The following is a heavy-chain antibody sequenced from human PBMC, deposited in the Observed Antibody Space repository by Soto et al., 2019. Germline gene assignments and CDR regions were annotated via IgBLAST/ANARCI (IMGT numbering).Heavy chain of an antibody. D-gene: IGHD6-6*01. Sequence: EVRLVESGGGLVQPGGSLRLSCAASGFTVSSNYMSWVRQAPGKGLEWVSVIYSGGSTYYADSVKGRFTISRDNSKNTLYLQMNSLRAEDTAVYYCATAIAARRAFDIWGQGTMVTVSS. CDR1: GFTVSSNY. V-gene: IGHV3-66*01. CDR3: ATAIAARRAFDI. J-gene: IGHJ3*02. CDR2: IYSGGST.